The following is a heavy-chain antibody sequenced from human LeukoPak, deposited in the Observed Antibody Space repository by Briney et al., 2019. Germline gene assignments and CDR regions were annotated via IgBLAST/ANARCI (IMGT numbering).Heavy chain of an antibody. J-gene: IGHJ5*02. CDR2: IIPIFGTA. Sequence: SVKVSCKASGGTFSSYAISWVRQAPGQGLEWMGGIIPIFGTANYAQKFQGRVTITADESTSTAYMELSSLRSEDTAVYYCARYRGKYSSGWFGHRFDPWGQGTLVTVSS. V-gene: IGHV1-69*01. CDR3: ARYRGKYSSGWFGHRFDP. CDR1: GGTFSSYA. D-gene: IGHD6-19*01.